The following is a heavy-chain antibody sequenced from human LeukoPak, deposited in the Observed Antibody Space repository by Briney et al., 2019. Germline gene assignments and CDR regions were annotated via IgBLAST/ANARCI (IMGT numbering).Heavy chain of an antibody. Sequence: GESLKISCKGSGYSLTSYWISWVRQMPGKGLEWMGRIYPSDSYTNYSPSFQGNVTISADKSISTAYPQWSSLKDSDTAMYYCARRRIAAAGKGMDVWGQGTTVTVSS. V-gene: IGHV5-10-1*01. CDR1: GYSLTSYW. CDR3: ARRRIAAAGKGMDV. CDR2: IYPSDSYT. D-gene: IGHD6-13*01. J-gene: IGHJ6*02.